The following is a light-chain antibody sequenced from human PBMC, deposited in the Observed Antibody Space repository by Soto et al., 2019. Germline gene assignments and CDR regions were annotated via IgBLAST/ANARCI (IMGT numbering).Light chain of an antibody. CDR3: QQATSFPLT. CDR2: AAS. Sequence: DIQMPQSPSFVSASVGDRVIITCRAHQDITNNLAWYQQKPGQAPKIMIFAASSLQSGVPSRFSGGVYGTDFTLSISSLQPEDFATYYCQQATSFPLTFGRGTRLDI. V-gene: IGKV1-12*01. CDR1: QDITNN. J-gene: IGKJ5*01.